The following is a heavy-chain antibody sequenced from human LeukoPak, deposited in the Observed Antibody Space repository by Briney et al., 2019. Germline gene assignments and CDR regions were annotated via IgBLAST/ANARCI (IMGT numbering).Heavy chain of an antibody. J-gene: IGHJ5*02. CDR3: ARDSYYGSGGDWFDP. V-gene: IGHV4-4*02. CDR2: IYHTGNT. CDR1: GGSITSANW. D-gene: IGHD3-10*01. Sequence: PSGTLSLTCAVSGGSITSANWWSWVRQSPGKGLEWIGEIYHTGNTNYNPSLNSRVSISLDTSKNQFSLKLSSVTAADTAVYYCARDSYYGSGGDWFDPWGQGTLVTVSS.